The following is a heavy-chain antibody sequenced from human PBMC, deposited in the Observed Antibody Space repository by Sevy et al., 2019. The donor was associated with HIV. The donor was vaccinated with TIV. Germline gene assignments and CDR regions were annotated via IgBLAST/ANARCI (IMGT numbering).Heavy chain of an antibody. CDR1: GYNFPDYW. CDR2: IWPGDSDT. Sequence: GESLKISCKASGYNFPDYWIGWVRQMPGTGLEWMGLIWPGDSDTKYSPSFRGQVTISADMSISTAYLQWSSLEASDTAIYYCVVTRSFSYGLVVWGQGTPVTVSS. CDR3: VVTRSFSYGLVV. D-gene: IGHD3-16*02. J-gene: IGHJ4*02. V-gene: IGHV5-51*01.